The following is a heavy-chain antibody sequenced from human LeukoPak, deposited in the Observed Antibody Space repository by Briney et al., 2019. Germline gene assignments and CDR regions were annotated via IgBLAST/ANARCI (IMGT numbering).Heavy chain of an antibody. D-gene: IGHD6-19*01. CDR3: ARGSQWLAMPDY. CDR2: ISSSSSYI. Sequence: GGSLRLSCAASGFTFSSYSMNWVRQAPGKGLEWVSSISSSSSYIYYADSVKGRFTISRDNAKNSLYLQMNSLRAEDTAVYYCARGSQWLAMPDYWGQGTLVTVSS. CDR1: GFTFSSYS. V-gene: IGHV3-21*01. J-gene: IGHJ4*02.